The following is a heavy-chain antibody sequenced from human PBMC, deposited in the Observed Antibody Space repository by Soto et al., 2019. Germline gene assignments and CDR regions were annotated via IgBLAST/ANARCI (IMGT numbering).Heavy chain of an antibody. D-gene: IGHD1-26*01. J-gene: IGHJ3*02. V-gene: IGHV4-38-2*02. CDR2: IYHSGST. Sequence: KPSETLSLTCAVSGYSISSGYYWGWIRQPPGKGLEWIGSIYHSGSTYYNPSLKSRVTISVDTSKNQFSLKLSSVTAADTAVYYCARDPGASDAFDIWGQGTMVTVSS. CDR3: ARDPGASDAFDI. CDR1: GYSISSGYY.